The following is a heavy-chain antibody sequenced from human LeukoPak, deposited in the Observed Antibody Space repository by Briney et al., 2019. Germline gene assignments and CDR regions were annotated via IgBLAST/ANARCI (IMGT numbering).Heavy chain of an antibody. CDR3: AKLGTQHRKYDYFDY. J-gene: IGHJ4*02. Sequence: PGGSLRLSCAASGFTFSSYAMSWVRQAPGKGLEWVSVIYSGGSTYYADSVKGRFTISRDNSKNTLYLQMNSLRAEDTAVYYCAKLGTQHRKYDYFDYWGQGTLVTVSS. V-gene: IGHV3-66*02. CDR2: IYSGGST. CDR1: GFTFSSYA. D-gene: IGHD2-2*01.